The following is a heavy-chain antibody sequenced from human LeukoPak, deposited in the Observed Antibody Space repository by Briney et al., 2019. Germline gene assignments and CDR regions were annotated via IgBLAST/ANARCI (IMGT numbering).Heavy chain of an antibody. V-gene: IGHV1-2*02. Sequence: ASVKVSCKASGYTFTGYYMHWVRQAPGQGLEWMGWINPNSGGTNYAQKFQGRVTMTRDTSISTAYMELSRLRSDDTAVYYCARDTYSSSSNWFDPWGQGTLVPVSS. CDR3: ARDTYSSSSNWFDP. J-gene: IGHJ5*02. CDR1: GYTFTGYY. CDR2: INPNSGGT. D-gene: IGHD6-13*01.